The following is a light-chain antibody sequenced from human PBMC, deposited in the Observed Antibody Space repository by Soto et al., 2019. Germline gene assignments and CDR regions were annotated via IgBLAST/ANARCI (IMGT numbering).Light chain of an antibody. CDR3: QQYSTYPWT. CDR1: QSISSR. Sequence: DIQMTQSPSTLSASVGDRVTITCRASQSISSRLAWYQQKPGKAPKLLIYKASSLESGVPSRFSGSGSATEFTLTISSLQPDDFATYYCQQYSTYPWTFGQGTKVDIK. J-gene: IGKJ1*01. CDR2: KAS. V-gene: IGKV1-5*03.